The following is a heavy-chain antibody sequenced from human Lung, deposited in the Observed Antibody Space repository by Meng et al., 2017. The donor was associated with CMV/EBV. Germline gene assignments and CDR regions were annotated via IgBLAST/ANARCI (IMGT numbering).Heavy chain of an antibody. V-gene: IGHV3-21*01. CDR1: GFTFSSYS. D-gene: IGHD3-3*01. J-gene: IGHJ4*02. Sequence: GEXXKISCAASGFTFSSYSMNWVRQAPGKGLEWVSSISSSSSYIYYADSVKGRFTISRDNAKNSLYLQMNSLRAEDTAVYYCARERTQDDFWSGYCFDYWGQGTXVTVSS. CDR2: ISSSSSYI. CDR3: ARERTQDDFWSGYCFDY.